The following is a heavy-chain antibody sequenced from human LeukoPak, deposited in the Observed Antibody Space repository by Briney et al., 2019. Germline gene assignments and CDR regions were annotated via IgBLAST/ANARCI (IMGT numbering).Heavy chain of an antibody. Sequence: SETLSLTCTVSGGSISSSSYYWGWIRQPPGKGLEWIGSIYYSGSTYYNPSLKSRVTISVDTSKNQFSLKLSCVTAADTAVYYCARLGSGSYFDYWGQGTLVTVSS. CDR3: ARLGSGSYFDY. D-gene: IGHD1-26*01. CDR1: GGSISSSSYY. V-gene: IGHV4-39*01. J-gene: IGHJ4*02. CDR2: IYYSGST.